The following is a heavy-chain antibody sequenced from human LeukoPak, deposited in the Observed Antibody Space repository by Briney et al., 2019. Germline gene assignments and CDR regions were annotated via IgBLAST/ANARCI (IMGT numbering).Heavy chain of an antibody. J-gene: IGHJ4*02. CDR3: VRVGRSETLDY. CDR1: GFTFSDHY. V-gene: IGHV3-72*01. Sequence: GGSLRLSCAASGFTFSDHYMDWVRQAPGKGLEWVGRSRNKANSYTTEYAASVKGRFTISRDDSKNSLFLQMNSLKTEDTAVYHCVRVGRSETLDYWGQGTLSPSPQ. CDR2: SRNKANSYTT.